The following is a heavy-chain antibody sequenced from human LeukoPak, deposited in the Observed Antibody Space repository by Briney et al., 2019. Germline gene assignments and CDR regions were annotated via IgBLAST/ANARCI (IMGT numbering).Heavy chain of an antibody. CDR2: MNPNSGNT. D-gene: IGHD6-13*01. Sequence: GASVKVSCKASGYTFTNHGIHWVRQAPGQGLEWMGWMNPNSGNTGYAQKFQGRVTMTRNTSISTAYMELSSLRSEDTAVYYCARFGSRAVDYWGQGTLVTVSS. CDR3: ARFGSRAVDY. V-gene: IGHV1-8*02. CDR1: GYTFTNHG. J-gene: IGHJ4*02.